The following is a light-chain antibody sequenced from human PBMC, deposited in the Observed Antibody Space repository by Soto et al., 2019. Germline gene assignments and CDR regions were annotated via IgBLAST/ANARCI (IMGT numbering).Light chain of an antibody. J-gene: IGLJ1*01. Sequence: QSVLTQPASVSGSPGQSITISCTGSSSDVGHYDYVSWFQQHPGRAPTLLIYDVTYRPSGVSNRFSGAKSGSTASLTISGLQAEDEADYYCSSYTSSSTHVFGPGTKVT. CDR1: SSDVGHYDY. CDR2: DVT. CDR3: SSYTSSSTHV. V-gene: IGLV2-14*03.